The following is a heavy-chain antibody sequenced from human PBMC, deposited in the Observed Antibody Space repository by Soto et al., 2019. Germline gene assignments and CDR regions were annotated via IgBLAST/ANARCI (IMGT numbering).Heavy chain of an antibody. D-gene: IGHD3-22*01. CDR1: GGSINSGGYY. CDR3: ARVYYYDSSGYYYPYFDY. J-gene: IGHJ4*02. Sequence: QVQLQESGPGLVKPSQTLSLTCTVSGGSINSGGYYWSWIRQHPGKGLEWIGYIYYSGSTYYNPSLKSRVTISVDTSKNQFSLKLSSVTAADTAVYYCARVYYYDSSGYYYPYFDYWGQGTLVSVSS. CDR2: IYYSGST. V-gene: IGHV4-31*03.